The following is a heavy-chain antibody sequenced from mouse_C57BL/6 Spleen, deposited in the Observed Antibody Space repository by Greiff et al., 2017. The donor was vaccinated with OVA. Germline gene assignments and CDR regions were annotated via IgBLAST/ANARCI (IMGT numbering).Heavy chain of an antibody. V-gene: IGHV1-19*01. J-gene: IGHJ1*03. CDR1: GYTFTDYY. CDR2: INPYNGGT. Sequence: EVQLQQSGPVLVKPGASVKMSCKASGYTFTDYYMNWVKQSHGKSLEWIGVINPYNGGTSYNQKFKGKATLTVDKSSSTAYMELNSLTSEDSAVYYCARDYYDYGGWYFDVWGTGTTVTVSS. CDR3: ARDYYDYGGWYFDV. D-gene: IGHD2-4*01.